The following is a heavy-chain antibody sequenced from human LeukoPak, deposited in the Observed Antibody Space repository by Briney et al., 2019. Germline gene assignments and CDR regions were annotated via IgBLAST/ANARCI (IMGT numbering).Heavy chain of an antibody. CDR2: ISSSSSYI. CDR1: GFTFSSYS. D-gene: IGHD2-15*01. J-gene: IGHJ4*02. CDR3: ARNAYCSGGSCHYFDY. Sequence: GGSLRLSCAASGFTFSSYSMNWVRQAPGKGLEWVSSISSSSSYIYYADSVKGRFTISRDNAKNSLYLQVNSLRAEDTAVYYCARNAYCSGGSCHYFDYWGQGTLVTVSS. V-gene: IGHV3-21*01.